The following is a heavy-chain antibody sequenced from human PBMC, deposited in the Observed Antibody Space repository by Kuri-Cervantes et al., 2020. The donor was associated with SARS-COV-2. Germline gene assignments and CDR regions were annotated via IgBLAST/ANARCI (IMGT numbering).Heavy chain of an antibody. D-gene: IGHD3-3*01. CDR3: AKTYYDFWSGYPGDY. J-gene: IGHJ4*02. CDR1: GFTFSSYA. V-gene: IGHV3-23*01. CDR2: ISGSGGST. Sequence: GESLKISSAASGFTFSSYAMHWVRQPPGKGLEWVSAISGSGGSTYYADSVKGRFTISRDNSKNTLYLQMNSLRAEDTAVYYCAKTYYDFWSGYPGDYWGQGTLVTVSS.